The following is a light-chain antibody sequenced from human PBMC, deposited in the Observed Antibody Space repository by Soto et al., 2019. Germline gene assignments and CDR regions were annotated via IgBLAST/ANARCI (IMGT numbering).Light chain of an antibody. J-gene: IGLJ2*01. Sequence: QSALTQPGSVSGSPGQSITISCTGTFSDVGSYNLVSWYQQHPGKAPKLMIYEDTKRPSGVSNRFSGSKSGYTASLTISGLQAEDEADYYCCSYAGSSTVVFGGGTKLTVL. CDR2: EDT. CDR3: CSYAGSSTVV. CDR1: FSDVGSYNL. V-gene: IGLV2-23*01.